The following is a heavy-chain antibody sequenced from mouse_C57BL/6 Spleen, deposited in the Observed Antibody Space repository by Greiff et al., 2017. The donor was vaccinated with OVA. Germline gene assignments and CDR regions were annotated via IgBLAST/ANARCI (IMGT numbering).Heavy chain of an antibody. V-gene: IGHV5-16*01. D-gene: IGHD4-1*01. J-gene: IGHJ4*01. CDR1: GFTFSDYY. CDR3: ARDRWGAMDY. CDR2: INYDGSST. Sequence: DVQLVESEGGLVQPGSSMKLSCTASGFTFSDYYMAWVRQVPEKGLEWVANINYDGSSTYYLDSLKSRFIISRDNAKNILYLQMSSLKSEDTATYYCARDRWGAMDYWGQGTSVTVSS.